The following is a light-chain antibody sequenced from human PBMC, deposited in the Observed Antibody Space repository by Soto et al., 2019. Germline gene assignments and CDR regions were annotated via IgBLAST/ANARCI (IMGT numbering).Light chain of an antibody. J-gene: IGKJ1*01. CDR3: QQYVTSPPGT. Sequence: EILLTQSPGTLSLSPGERAALSCRASQSVSNNYLAWYQQKPGQAPRLLIYGASSRATGIPDRFSGSGSGTDFTLTISRLEPGDFAVYYCQQYVTSPPGTFGQGTKVDIK. CDR2: GAS. V-gene: IGKV3-20*01. CDR1: QSVSNNY.